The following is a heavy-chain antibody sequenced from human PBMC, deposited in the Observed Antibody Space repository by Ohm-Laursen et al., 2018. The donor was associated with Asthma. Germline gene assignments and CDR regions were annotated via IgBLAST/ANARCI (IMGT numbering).Heavy chain of an antibody. CDR3: ARDGIGDYGSGSYYNVMDY. V-gene: IGHV3-21*01. Sequence: SLRLSCTASGYTFSRYSIHWVRQVPGKGLEWVSSISSSSGYIYYADSVKGRFTISRDNAKNSLYLQMNSLRAEDTAVYYCARDGIGDYGSGSYYNVMDYWGQGTLVTVSS. D-gene: IGHD3-10*01. J-gene: IGHJ4*02. CDR1: GYTFSRYS. CDR2: ISSSSGYI.